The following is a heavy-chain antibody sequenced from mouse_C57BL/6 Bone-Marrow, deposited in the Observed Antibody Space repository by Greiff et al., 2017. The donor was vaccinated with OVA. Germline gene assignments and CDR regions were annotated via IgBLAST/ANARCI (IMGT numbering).Heavy chain of an antibody. CDR2: IRSKSNNYAT. Sequence: EVMLVESGGGLVQPKGSLKLSCAASGFSFNTYAMNWVRPAPGTGLEWVARIRSKSNNYATYYADSVKDRFTISRDDSESMLYLQMNNLKTEDTAMYYCVRHEDYDRGYYFDYWGQGTTLTVSS. D-gene: IGHD2-4*01. V-gene: IGHV10-1*01. J-gene: IGHJ2*01. CDR1: GFSFNTYA. CDR3: VRHEDYDRGYYFDY.